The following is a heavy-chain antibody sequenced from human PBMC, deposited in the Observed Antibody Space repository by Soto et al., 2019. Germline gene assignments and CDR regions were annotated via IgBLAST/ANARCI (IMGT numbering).Heavy chain of an antibody. D-gene: IGHD3-10*01. J-gene: IGHJ3*02. V-gene: IGHV1-69*01. Sequence: SSVKVSCKASGCTLRYYAFSWVRLAPGQGLEWMGGIIPIFGSANYAQKLQGRVTITADESTKTAYMELSSLRSEDTAVYYCGNTYYNPSLRSRVTISVDTSKNQFSLRLTSVTAADTAVYYCAKHTDFGSGSSWLGSDNMDTDAFDIWGQGTMVTVSS. CDR1: GCTLRYYA. CDR2: IIPIFGSA. CDR3: GNTYYNPSLRSRVTISVDTSKNQFSLRLTSVTAADTAVYYCAKHTDFGSGSSWLGSDNMDTDAFDI.